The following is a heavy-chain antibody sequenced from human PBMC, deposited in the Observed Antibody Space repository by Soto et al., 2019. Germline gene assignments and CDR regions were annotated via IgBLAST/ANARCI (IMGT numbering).Heavy chain of an antibody. CDR3: ARDGDNWNDRPPPFHYYYYGMDV. CDR2: ISAYNGNT. CDR1: GYTFTSYG. J-gene: IGHJ6*02. V-gene: IGHV1-18*01. D-gene: IGHD1-1*01. Sequence: QVQLVQSGAEVKKPGASVKVSCKASGYTFTSYGISWVRQAPGQGLEWMGWISAYNGNTNYAQKLQGRVTMTTDTATSTAYMELRSLRSDDTAVYYCARDGDNWNDRPPPFHYYYYGMDVWGQGTTVTVSS.